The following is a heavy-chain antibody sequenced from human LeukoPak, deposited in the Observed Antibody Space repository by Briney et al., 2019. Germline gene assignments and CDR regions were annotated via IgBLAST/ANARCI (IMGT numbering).Heavy chain of an antibody. D-gene: IGHD3-10*01. V-gene: IGHV3-53*01. CDR2: IYSGGST. CDR1: GFTVSSNY. CDR3: AKDDAWLRFGE. J-gene: IGHJ4*02. Sequence: GGSLRLSCAASGFTVSSNYMSWVRQAPGKGLEWVSVIYSGGSTYYADSVKGRFTISRDNSQNTLYLQMNSLRAEDTAVYYCAKDDAWLRFGEWSQGTLVTVSS.